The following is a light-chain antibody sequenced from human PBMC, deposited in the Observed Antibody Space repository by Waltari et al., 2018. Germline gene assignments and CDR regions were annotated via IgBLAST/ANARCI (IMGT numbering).Light chain of an antibody. Sequence: QLVLTQSPSASASLGASVKLTCTLDSGHSSNIVAWLQQQPDKGPLYLKKLNSDGSPSKGDEIPDRFSGSSSGAERYLTSSSVQSEDEADYYCQTGGHGTWVFGGGTKLTVL. CDR2: LNSDGSP. CDR3: QTGGHGTWV. V-gene: IGLV4-69*01. CDR1: SGHSSNI. J-gene: IGLJ3*02.